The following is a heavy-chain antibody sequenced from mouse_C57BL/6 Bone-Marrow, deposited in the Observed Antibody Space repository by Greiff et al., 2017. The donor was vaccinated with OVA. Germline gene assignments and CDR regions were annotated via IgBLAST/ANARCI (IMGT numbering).Heavy chain of an antibody. CDR1: GFTFSDFY. V-gene: IGHV7-1*01. J-gene: IGHJ4*01. Sequence: EVQLVESGGGLVQSGRSLRLSCATSGFTFSDFYMEWVRQAPGKGLEWIAASRNKANDYTTEYSASVKGRFIVSRDTSQSILYLQMNALRAEDTAIYYCARAVAMDYWGQGTSVTVSS. CDR2: SRNKANDYTT. CDR3: ARAVAMDY.